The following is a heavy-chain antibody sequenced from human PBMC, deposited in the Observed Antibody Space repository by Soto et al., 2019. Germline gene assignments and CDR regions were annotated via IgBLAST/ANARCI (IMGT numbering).Heavy chain of an antibody. CDR2: IIPFYGTA. V-gene: IGHV1-69*06. J-gene: IGHJ5*01. D-gene: IGHD2-15*01. Sequence: QVQLVQSGAEVKKPGSSVKVSCKASGDTFTNYAISWVRQAPGQGLEWMGGIIPFYGTAHYEQKVQDSGTIIADTSSSTADMELSSLRPEDTAVYYCARDLGGCSAGSCRYNWLDSWGQGTLVTVSS. CDR1: GDTFTNYA. CDR3: ARDLGGCSAGSCRYNWLDS.